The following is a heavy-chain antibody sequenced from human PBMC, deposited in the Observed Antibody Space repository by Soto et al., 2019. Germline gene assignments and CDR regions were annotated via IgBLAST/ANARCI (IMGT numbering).Heavy chain of an antibody. Sequence: QVQLVQSGAEVKKPGASVKVSCKASGYTFSNYGISWVRQAPGQGLEWMGWISAYNGNIKFAQKGQGRVTMTTDTFTSTAYMELRSLRSDDTAVYYCARAPPGEGAAMFDLWGQGTLVTVSS. CDR2: ISAYNGNI. D-gene: IGHD3-10*01. V-gene: IGHV1-18*01. CDR1: GYTFSNYG. CDR3: ARAPPGEGAAMFDL. J-gene: IGHJ5*02.